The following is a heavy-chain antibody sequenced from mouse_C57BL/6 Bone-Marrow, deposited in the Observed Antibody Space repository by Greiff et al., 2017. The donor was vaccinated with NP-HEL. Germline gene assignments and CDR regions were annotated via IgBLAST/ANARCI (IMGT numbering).Heavy chain of an antibody. Sequence: VQLVESGPGLVAPSQSLSITCTVSGFSLTSYGVHWVRQPPGKGLEWLVVIWSDGSTTYNSALNSRLSISKDNSKSQVFLKMNSLQTDDTAMYYCARHYYGSRQDYAMDYWGQGTSVTVSS. CDR2: IWSDGST. CDR1: GFSLTSYG. V-gene: IGHV2-6-1*01. CDR3: ARHYYGSRQDYAMDY. D-gene: IGHD1-1*01. J-gene: IGHJ4*01.